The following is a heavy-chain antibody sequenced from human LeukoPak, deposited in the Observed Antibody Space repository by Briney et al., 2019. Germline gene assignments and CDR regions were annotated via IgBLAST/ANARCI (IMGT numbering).Heavy chain of an antibody. D-gene: IGHD6-19*01. CDR3: GRSAGGYSGVWYLNYYYGMDV. CDR1: GFTFGDYS. J-gene: IGHJ6*02. Sequence: GRSLRLSCRGSGFTFGDYSMTWVRQAPGKGLEWVGFIRGEAYGGTTQYAASVKDRFIITRDDSETIAYLQMNSLKTEDIAVYYCGRSAGGYSGVWYLNYYYGMDVWGQGTTVTVSS. V-gene: IGHV3-49*04. CDR2: IRGEAYGGTT.